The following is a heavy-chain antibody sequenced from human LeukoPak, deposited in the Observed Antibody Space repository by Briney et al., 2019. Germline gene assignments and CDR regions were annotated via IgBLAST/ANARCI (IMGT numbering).Heavy chain of an antibody. V-gene: IGHV3-21*01. D-gene: IGHD2-21*01. CDR1: GFTFITYT. CDR3: ARGIPIWFDP. J-gene: IGHJ5*02. Sequence: PGGSLRLSCAASGFTFITYTINWVRQAPGRGLEWVSSISGSSKDIYYTDSVKGRFTISRDNAKHSLYLQMNSLRAEDTAVYYCARGIPIWFDPWGQGTLVTVSP. CDR2: ISGSSKDI.